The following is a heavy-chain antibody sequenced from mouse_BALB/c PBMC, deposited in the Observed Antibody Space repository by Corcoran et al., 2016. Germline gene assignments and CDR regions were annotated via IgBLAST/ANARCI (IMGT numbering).Heavy chain of an antibody. CDR3: ARLYPGIAMDY. Sequence: VQLQQSGPELVKPGASVKMSCKASGYTFTSYVMHWVKQKPGQGLEWIGYINPYNDGTKYNEKFKGKATLTSDKSSSTAYMELSSLTSEDSAVYNCARLYPGIAMDYWGQGTSVTVSS. J-gene: IGHJ4*01. V-gene: IGHV1S136*01. CDR1: GYTFTSYV. CDR2: INPYNDGT.